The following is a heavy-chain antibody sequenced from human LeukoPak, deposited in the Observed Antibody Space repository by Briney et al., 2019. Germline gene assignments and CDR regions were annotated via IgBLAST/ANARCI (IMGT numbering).Heavy chain of an antibody. CDR2: INHSGST. Sequence: PSETLSLTCAVYGGSFSGYYWSWIRQPPGKGLEWIGEINHSGSTNYNPSLKSRVTISVDTSKNQFSLKLSSVTAADTAVYYCARGLSLITGTTAVVATNGSLDYWGQGTLVTVSS. V-gene: IGHV4-34*01. CDR3: ARGLSLITGTTAVVATNGSLDY. J-gene: IGHJ4*02. D-gene: IGHD1-7*01. CDR1: GGSFSGYY.